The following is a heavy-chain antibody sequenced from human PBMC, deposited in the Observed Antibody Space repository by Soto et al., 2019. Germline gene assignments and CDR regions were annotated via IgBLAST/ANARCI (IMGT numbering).Heavy chain of an antibody. D-gene: IGHD3-22*01. CDR3: AKPFTTYYYDSSGYGY. Sequence: PGGSLRLSCAASGFTFSSYAMSWVRQAPGKGLEWVSAISGSGGSTYYADSVKGRFTISRDNSKNTLYLQMNSLRAEDTAVYYCAKPFTTYYYDSSGYGYWGQGTMLTVSS. CDR2: ISGSGGST. CDR1: GFTFSSYA. J-gene: IGHJ4*02. V-gene: IGHV3-23*01.